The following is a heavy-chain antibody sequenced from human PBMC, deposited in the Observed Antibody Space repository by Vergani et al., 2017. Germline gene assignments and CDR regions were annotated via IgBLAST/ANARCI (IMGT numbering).Heavy chain of an antibody. CDR2: INHNGGST. CDR3: AKVCGSTSCPYGGGAFDV. V-gene: IGHV3-23*01. D-gene: IGHD2-2*01. J-gene: IGHJ3*01. CDR1: GFTFNSYA. Sequence: QLLESGGGLIQPGGSLRLSCAASGFTFNSYAMTWVRQAPGNGLEWVSGINHNGGSTYYADSVKGRFTISKDNSTNTLDLQMTDLRAEDTATYYCAKVCGSTSCPYGGGAFDVWGHGTMVTVSS.